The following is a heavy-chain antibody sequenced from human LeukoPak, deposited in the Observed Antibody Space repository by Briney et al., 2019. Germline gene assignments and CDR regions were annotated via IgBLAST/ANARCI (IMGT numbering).Heavy chain of an antibody. D-gene: IGHD3-3*01. CDR1: GGSFSGYY. CDR2: INHSGST. V-gene: IGHV4-34*01. J-gene: IGHJ6*03. Sequence: KPSXXLXLTCAVYGGSFSGYYWSWIRQPPGKGMEWIGEINHSGSTNYNPSLKRRVTISVDTSKNQFSLKLSSVTAADTAVYYCARARRYDFWSGYPTYYYYMDVWGKGTTVTVSS. CDR3: ARARRYDFWSGYPTYYYYMDV.